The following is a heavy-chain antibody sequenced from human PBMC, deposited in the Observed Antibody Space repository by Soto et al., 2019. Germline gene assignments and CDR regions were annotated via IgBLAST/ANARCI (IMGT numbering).Heavy chain of an antibody. CDR2: IYYSGST. CDR1: GGSISSYY. CDR3: ARAVGATPFDY. Sequence: QVQLQESGPGLVKPSETLSLTCTVSGGSISSYYWSWIRQPPGKGLEWIGYIYYSGSTNYNPYLKSRVTISVDTSKNQFSLKLSSVTAADTAVYYCARAVGATPFDYWGQGTLVTVSS. J-gene: IGHJ4*02. V-gene: IGHV4-59*01. D-gene: IGHD1-26*01.